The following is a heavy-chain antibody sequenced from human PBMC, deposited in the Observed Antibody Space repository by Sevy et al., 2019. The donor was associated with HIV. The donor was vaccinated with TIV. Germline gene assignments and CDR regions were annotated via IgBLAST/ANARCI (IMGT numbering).Heavy chain of an antibody. Sequence: ASVKVSCKASGYTFTSYGISWVRQAPGQGLEWMGWISAYKGNTNYAQKFQGRVTMTTDTSTFTAYMELRSLRYDDTAVYYCARDWDYDYIWGTFPYRDYWGQGTLVTVSS. J-gene: IGHJ4*02. CDR3: ARDWDYDYIWGTFPYRDY. CDR2: ISAYKGNT. D-gene: IGHD3-16*01. CDR1: GYTFTSYG. V-gene: IGHV1-18*01.